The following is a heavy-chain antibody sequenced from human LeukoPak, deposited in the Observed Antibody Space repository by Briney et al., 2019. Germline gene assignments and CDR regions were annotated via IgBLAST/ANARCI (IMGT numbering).Heavy chain of an antibody. CDR1: GFIFGDYA. J-gene: IGHJ4*02. Sequence: PGGSLRLSCTASGFIFGDYAMSWVRQAPGKGLEWVGFIRIKVYGATTEYAASVKGRFTISRDDSKSITYLQMNSLKTEDTAVYYCARDVGQGSSWGQGTLVTVSS. D-gene: IGHD6-13*01. V-gene: IGHV3-49*04. CDR2: IRIKVYGATT. CDR3: ARDVGQGSS.